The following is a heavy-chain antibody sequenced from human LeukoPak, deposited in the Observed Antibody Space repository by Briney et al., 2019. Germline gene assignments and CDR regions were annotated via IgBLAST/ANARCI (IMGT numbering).Heavy chain of an antibody. CDR1: GFTFSSYG. CDR3: ARAVCYNDVEYLQH. CDR2: IWYDGSNK. Sequence: HPGGSLRLSCAASGFTFSSYGMHWVRQAPGKGLEWVAVIWYDGSNKYYGDSVKGRFTISRDNSKKTLYLQMNSLRVEDTAVYYCARAVCYNDVEYLQHWGQGTLVTVS. V-gene: IGHV3-33*01. D-gene: IGHD5-24*01. J-gene: IGHJ1*01.